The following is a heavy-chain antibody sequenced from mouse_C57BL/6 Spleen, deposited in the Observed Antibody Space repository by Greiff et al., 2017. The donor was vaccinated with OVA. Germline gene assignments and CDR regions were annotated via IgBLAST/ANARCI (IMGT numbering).Heavy chain of an antibody. V-gene: IGHV1-52*01. CDR1: GYTFTSYW. CDR3: ARAPKYYGSSQYYFDY. D-gene: IGHD1-1*01. CDR2: IDPSDSET. J-gene: IGHJ2*01. Sequence: QVQLQQPGAELVRPGSSVKLSCKASGYTFTSYWMHWVKQRPIQGLEWIGNIDPSDSETHYNQKFKDKATLTVDKSASTAYMQLSSLTSEDSAVYYCARAPKYYGSSQYYFDYWGQGTTLTVSS.